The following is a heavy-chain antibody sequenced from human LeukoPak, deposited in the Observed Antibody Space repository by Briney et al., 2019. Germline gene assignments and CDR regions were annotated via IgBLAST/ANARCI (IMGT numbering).Heavy chain of an antibody. CDR3: AKVGLPVTTILDYFDY. Sequence: GGSLRLSCAASGFTFSSYAMSWVRQAPGKGLKWVPAISGSGTNTDYADSVKGRFTISRDNSKNTLYLQMNSLRAEDTAVYYCAKVGLPVTTILDYFDYWGQGTLVTVSS. D-gene: IGHD4-11*01. V-gene: IGHV3-23*01. CDR1: GFTFSSYA. J-gene: IGHJ4*02. CDR2: ISGSGTNT.